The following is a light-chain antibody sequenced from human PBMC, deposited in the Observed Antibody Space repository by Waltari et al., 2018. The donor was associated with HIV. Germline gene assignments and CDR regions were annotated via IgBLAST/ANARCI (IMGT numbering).Light chain of an antibody. CDR2: DVD. CDR3: ASFTGDDTLL. Sequence: SAVTQPASVSGLPGQSITISCTGGDSDFGLYNFLSWYQPHPGRVPRLILYDVDRRAPGISDRFSGSRSGPTASLNISRLRAEDEADYYCASFTGDDTLLFGGGTKVTVL. V-gene: IGLV2-14*03. CDR1: DSDFGLYNF. J-gene: IGLJ3*02.